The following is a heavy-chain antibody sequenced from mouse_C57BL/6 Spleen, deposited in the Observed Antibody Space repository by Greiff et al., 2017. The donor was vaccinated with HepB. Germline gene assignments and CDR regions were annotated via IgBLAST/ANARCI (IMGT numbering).Heavy chain of an antibody. D-gene: IGHD1-1*01. CDR3: ARVTTVVALYYYAMDY. V-gene: IGHV14-2*01. CDR2: IDPEDGET. Sequence: VQLQQSGAELVKPGASVKLSCTASGFNIKDYYMHWVKQRTEQGLEWIGRIDPEDGETKYAPKFQGKATITADTSSNTAYLQLSILPAEDTAVYYCARVTTVVALYYYAMDYWGQGTSVTVSS. J-gene: IGHJ4*01. CDR1: GFNIKDYY.